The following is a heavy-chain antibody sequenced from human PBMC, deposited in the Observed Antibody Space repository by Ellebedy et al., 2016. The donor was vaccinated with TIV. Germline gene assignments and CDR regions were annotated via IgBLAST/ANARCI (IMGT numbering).Heavy chain of an antibody. CDR1: GFTFNNYA. D-gene: IGHD3-22*01. Sequence: GESLKISCAASGFTFNNYALSWVRQAPGVRLDWVSAISGSGGSTYYADSVKGRFTISRDNSKNTPYLQMDSLRAEDTAVYYCAKVATMIVRLTYFDYWGQGALVTVSS. CDR2: ISGSGGST. V-gene: IGHV3-23*01. J-gene: IGHJ4*02. CDR3: AKVATMIVRLTYFDY.